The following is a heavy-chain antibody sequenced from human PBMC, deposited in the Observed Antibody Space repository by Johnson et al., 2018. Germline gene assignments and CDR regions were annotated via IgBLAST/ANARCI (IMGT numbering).Heavy chain of an antibody. CDR2: IYSGGTT. V-gene: IGHV3-66*02. J-gene: IGHJ3*02. CDR1: GFTVSSNY. CDR3: AHPRYGTYWYVFNQPYAFDI. D-gene: IGHD6-13*01. Sequence: VQLVEAGGGLVQPGGSLRLSCAASGFTVSSNYLSWVRQAPGKGLEWVSVIYSGGTTTYADSGQGRFTISSAHSEKPVFLQMNRLRPEDSAVYYCAHPRYGTYWYVFNQPYAFDIWGQGTMVIVSS.